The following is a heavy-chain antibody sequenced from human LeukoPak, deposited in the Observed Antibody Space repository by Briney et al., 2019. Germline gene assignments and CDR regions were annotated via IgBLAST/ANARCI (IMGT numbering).Heavy chain of an antibody. CDR2: INHSGST. Sequence: PSETLSLTCAVYSGSFSGYYWSWIRQPPGKGLEWIGEINHSGSTNYNPSLKSRVTISVDTSKNQFSLKLSSVTAADTAVYYCARLGWWDSWGQGTLVTVSS. V-gene: IGHV4-34*01. CDR1: SGSFSGYY. CDR3: ARLGWWDS. J-gene: IGHJ4*02. D-gene: IGHD2-15*01.